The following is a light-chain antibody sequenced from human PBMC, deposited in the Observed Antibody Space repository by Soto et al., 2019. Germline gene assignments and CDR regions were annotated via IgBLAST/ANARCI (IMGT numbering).Light chain of an antibody. CDR3: ATWDDSLNGFYV. J-gene: IGLJ1*01. V-gene: IGLV2-8*01. CDR1: SSDVGGYNY. CDR2: EVN. Sequence: QSALTQPPSASGSPGQSVAISCTGTSSDVGGYNYVSWYQQHPGKAPKLMIYEVNKRPSGVPDRFSDSKSGTSASLAISGLRSDDEADYFCATWDDSLNGFYVFGTGTKVTVL.